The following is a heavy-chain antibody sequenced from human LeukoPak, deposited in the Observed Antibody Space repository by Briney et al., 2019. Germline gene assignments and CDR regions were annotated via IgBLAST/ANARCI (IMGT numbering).Heavy chain of an antibody. Sequence: GGSLRLSCAASGFTFSSYGMSWVRQAPGKGLEWVANINQDGSEKYYVDSVKGRFTISRDNAKNSVYLQMNSLRAEDTAVYYCARGVLNPQLYGYWGQGTLVTVSS. D-gene: IGHD2-2*01. V-gene: IGHV3-7*01. CDR3: ARGVLNPQLYGY. J-gene: IGHJ4*02. CDR2: INQDGSEK. CDR1: GFTFSSYG.